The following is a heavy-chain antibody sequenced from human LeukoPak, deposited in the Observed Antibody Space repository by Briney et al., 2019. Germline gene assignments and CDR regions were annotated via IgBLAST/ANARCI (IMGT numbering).Heavy chain of an antibody. CDR3: ARDQAAAGTGYFDY. Sequence: GGSLRLSCAASGFTFSSYAMHWVRQAPGKGLEWVAVISYDGSNKYYADSVKGRFTISRDNSKNTLYLRMNSLRAEDTAVYYCARDQAAAGTGYFDYWGQGTLVTVSS. CDR1: GFTFSSYA. D-gene: IGHD6-13*01. V-gene: IGHV3-30*04. CDR2: ISYDGSNK. J-gene: IGHJ4*02.